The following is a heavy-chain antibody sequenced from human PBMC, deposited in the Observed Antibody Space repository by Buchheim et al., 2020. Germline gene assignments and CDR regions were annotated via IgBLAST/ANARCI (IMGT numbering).Heavy chain of an antibody. J-gene: IGHJ6*02. V-gene: IGHV1-8*01. CDR2: MNPNSGNT. CDR3: ARVPILGYCSGGSCYYYYYGMDV. D-gene: IGHD2-15*01. CDR1: GYTFTSYD. Sequence: QVQLVQSGAEVKKPGASVKVSCKASGYTFTSYDINWVRQATGQGLEWMGWMNPNSGNTGYAQKFQGRVTMTRNTSISKAYMELSSLRSEDTAVYYCARVPILGYCSGGSCYYYYYGMDVWGQGTT.